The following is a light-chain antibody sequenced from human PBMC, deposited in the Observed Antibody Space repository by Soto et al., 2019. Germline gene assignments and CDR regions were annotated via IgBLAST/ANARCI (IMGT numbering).Light chain of an antibody. CDR3: SSYTSSTTLYV. CDR1: SSDVGGYDY. J-gene: IGLJ1*01. V-gene: IGLV2-14*01. Sequence: QSALTQPASVSGSPGQSITISCTGTSSDVGGYDYVSWFQQHPGKAPKLMLHEVSNRPSGISDRFSGSKSGNTASLTISGLQAEDEADYNCSSYTSSTTLYVFGTGTKVTVL. CDR2: EVS.